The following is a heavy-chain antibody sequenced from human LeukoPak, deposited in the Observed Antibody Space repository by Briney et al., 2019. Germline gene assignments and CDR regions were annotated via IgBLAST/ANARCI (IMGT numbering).Heavy chain of an antibody. D-gene: IGHD1-26*01. CDR3: ARVEENSGSDRDWFDP. CDR1: GYTLTELS. CDR2: FDPEDGET. J-gene: IGHJ5*02. Sequence: ASVKVSCKVSGYTLTELSMHWVRQAPGKGLEWMGGFDPEDGETIYAQKFQGRVTMTEDTSTDTAYMELSSLRSEDTAVYYCARVEENSGSDRDWFDPWGQGTLVTVSS. V-gene: IGHV1-24*01.